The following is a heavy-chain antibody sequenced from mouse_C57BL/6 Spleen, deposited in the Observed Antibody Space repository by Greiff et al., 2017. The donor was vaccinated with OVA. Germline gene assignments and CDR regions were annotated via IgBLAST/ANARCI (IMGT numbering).Heavy chain of an antibody. CDR1: GFTFSSYG. CDR2: ISSGGSYT. V-gene: IGHV5-6*01. D-gene: IGHD1-1*01. CDR3: ARLIAGSYWYFDV. Sequence: EVQVVESGGDLVKPGGSLKLSCAASGFTFSSYGMSWVRQTPDKRLEWVATISSGGSYTYYPDSVKGRFTISRDNAKNTLYLQMSSLKSEDTAMYYCARLIAGSYWYFDVWGTGTTVTVSS. J-gene: IGHJ1*03.